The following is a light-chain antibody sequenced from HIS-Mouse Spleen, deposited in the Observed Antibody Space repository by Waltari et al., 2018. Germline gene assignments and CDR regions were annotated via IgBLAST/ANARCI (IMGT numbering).Light chain of an antibody. Sequence: SYELTQPPSVSVSPGQTASITCSGDKLGDKYACWYQQKPGQSPVLVIYQDSKRPSGIPERFLGSNSGNTATLTISGTQAMDEADYYCQAWDSSTVVFGGGTKLTVL. CDR3: QAWDSSTVV. V-gene: IGLV3-1*01. CDR2: QDS. CDR1: KLGDKY. J-gene: IGLJ2*01.